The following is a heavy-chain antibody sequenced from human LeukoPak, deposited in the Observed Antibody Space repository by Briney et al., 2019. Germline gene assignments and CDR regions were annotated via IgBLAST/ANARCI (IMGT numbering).Heavy chain of an antibody. J-gene: IGHJ4*02. D-gene: IGHD2-2*01. CDR1: GFTFSNAW. CDR2: IKSKTDGGTT. Sequence: GGSLRLSCAASGFTFSNAWMSWVRQAPGKGLEWVGRIKSKTDGGTTDYAAPVKGRFTISRDDSKNTLYLQMNSLKTEDTAVYYCPTDGPPHQLLSVYWGQGTLVTVSS. CDR3: PTDGPPHQLLSVY. V-gene: IGHV3-15*01.